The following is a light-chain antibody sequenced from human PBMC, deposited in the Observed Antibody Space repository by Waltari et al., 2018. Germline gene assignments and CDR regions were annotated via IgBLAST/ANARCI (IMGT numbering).Light chain of an antibody. V-gene: IGKV3-20*01. CDR1: QTVRSNY. Sequence: EIVLAQSPDTLSVSPGERATLSCRASQTVRSNYLAWFQQTPGQATRLLIYGSSSTTTAILDRCSGSGSATDFTLTISSREPEDFAVYYCQQYVSTPGTFGHGTKVEI. CDR2: GSS. J-gene: IGKJ1*01. CDR3: QQYVSTPGT.